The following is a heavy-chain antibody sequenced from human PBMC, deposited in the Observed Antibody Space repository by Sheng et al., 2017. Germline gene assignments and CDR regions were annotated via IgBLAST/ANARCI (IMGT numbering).Heavy chain of an antibody. J-gene: IGHJ4*02. V-gene: IGHV2-5*01. CDR2: IYWNDDK. CDR3: AHSGSEDILTGPYPYYFDY. Sequence: QITLKESGPTLVKPTQTLTLTCTFSGFSLSTSGVGVGWIRQPPGKALEWLALIYWNDDKRYSPSLKSRLTITKDTSKNQVVLTMTNMDPVDTATYYCAHSGSEDILTGPYPYYFDYWGQGTLVTVSS. D-gene: IGHD3-9*01. CDR1: GFSLSTSGVG.